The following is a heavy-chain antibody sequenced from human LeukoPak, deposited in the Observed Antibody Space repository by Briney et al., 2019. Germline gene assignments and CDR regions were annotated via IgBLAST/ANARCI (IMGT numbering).Heavy chain of an antibody. V-gene: IGHV4-61*01. J-gene: IGHJ1*01. D-gene: IGHD3-22*01. CDR2: IYYSGST. Sequence: SETLSLTCTVSGYSISSGYYWSWIRQPPGKGLEWIGYIYYSGSTNYNPSLKSRVTISVDTSKNEFSLKLYSVTAADTAVYYCARDSFDSSGSHAEYFQRWGQGTLVTVSS. CDR3: ARDSFDSSGSHAEYFQR. CDR1: GYSISSGYY.